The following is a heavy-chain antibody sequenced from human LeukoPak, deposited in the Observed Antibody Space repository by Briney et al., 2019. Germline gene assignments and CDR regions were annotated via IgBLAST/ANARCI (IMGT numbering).Heavy chain of an antibody. V-gene: IGHV4-59*01. CDR2: IYYSGST. CDR3: ARVGGSYVIDY. J-gene: IGHJ4*02. CDR1: GRSIGNYY. D-gene: IGHD1-26*01. Sequence: PSEALSLTCTVSGRSIGNYYWSWIRQPPGKELEWIGYIYYSGSTNYNPSLKSRVTISVDTSKNQFSLKLSSVTAADTAVYYCARVGGSYVIDYWGQGTLVTVSS.